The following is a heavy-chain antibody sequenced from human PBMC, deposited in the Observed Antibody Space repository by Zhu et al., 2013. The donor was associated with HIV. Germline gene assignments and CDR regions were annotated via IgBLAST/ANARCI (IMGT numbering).Heavy chain of an antibody. V-gene: IGHV1-69*12. CDR1: GGTFSSYT. CDR2: IIPIFGTA. Sequence: QVQLVQSGAEVKKPGSSVKVSCKASGGTFSSYTISWVRQAPGQGLEWMGGIIPIFGTANYAQKFQGRVTITADESTSTAYMELSSLRSEDTAVYYCARAARGHSGYNWNDRNYVLTYYGMDVWGRRDHGHR. CDR3: ARAARGHSGYNWNDRNYVLTYYGMDV. J-gene: IGHJ6*02. D-gene: IGHD1-20*01.